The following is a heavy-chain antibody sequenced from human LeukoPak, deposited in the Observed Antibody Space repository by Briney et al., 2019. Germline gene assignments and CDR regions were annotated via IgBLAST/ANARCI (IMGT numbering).Heavy chain of an antibody. CDR3: ARGFYYYDSSGYYDYFDY. Sequence: SQTLSLTCAVSGGSISSGGYSWSWIRQPPGKGLEWIGYIYYSGSTYYNPSLKSRVTISVDTSKNQFSLKLSSVTAADTAVYYCARGFYYYDSSGYYDYFDYWGQGTLVTVSS. CDR1: GGSISSGGYS. J-gene: IGHJ4*02. CDR2: IYYSGST. D-gene: IGHD3-22*01. V-gene: IGHV4-30-4*07.